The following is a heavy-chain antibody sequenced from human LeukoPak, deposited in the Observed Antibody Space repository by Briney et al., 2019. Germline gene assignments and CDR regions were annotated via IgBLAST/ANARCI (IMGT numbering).Heavy chain of an antibody. Sequence: SGGSLRLSCAASGFTFSSYSMNWVRQAPGKRLEWVSSISSSSSYIYYADSVKGRFTISRDNAKNSLYLQMNSQRAEGTAVYYCARMAFAVAYFDYWGQGTLVTVSS. CDR2: ISSSSSYI. J-gene: IGHJ4*02. V-gene: IGHV3-21*01. CDR3: ARMAFAVAYFDY. CDR1: GFTFSSYS. D-gene: IGHD2-21*01.